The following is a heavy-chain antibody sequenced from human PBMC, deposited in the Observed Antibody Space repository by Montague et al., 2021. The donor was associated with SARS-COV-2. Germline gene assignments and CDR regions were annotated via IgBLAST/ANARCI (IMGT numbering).Heavy chain of an antibody. CDR1: GFSLSTSGMC. CDR2: IDWDDDK. J-gene: IGHJ6*02. CDR3: ARTQIVDIYYYYGMDV. V-gene: IGHV2-70*01. Sequence: PPLVKPTQTLTLTCTFSGFSLSTSGMCVSWIRQPPGKALEWLALIDWDDDKYYSTSLKTRLTISKDTSKNQVVLTMTNMDPVDTATYYCARTQIVDIYYYYGMDVWGQGTTVTVSS. D-gene: IGHD5-12*01.